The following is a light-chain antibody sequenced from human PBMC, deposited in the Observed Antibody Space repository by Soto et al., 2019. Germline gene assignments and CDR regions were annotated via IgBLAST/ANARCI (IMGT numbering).Light chain of an antibody. CDR3: QQYNVWPLT. J-gene: IGKJ4*01. CDR2: VAS. Sequence: EIVMTQSPVTLSVSPGDRATLSCRASQSVNSNLAWYQHKPGQTPKLLIYVASTRPTGIPARFSGSRSRTEFTLTISSLQSEDFAVYYCQQYNVWPLTFGGGTKVEFK. V-gene: IGKV3-15*01. CDR1: QSVNSN.